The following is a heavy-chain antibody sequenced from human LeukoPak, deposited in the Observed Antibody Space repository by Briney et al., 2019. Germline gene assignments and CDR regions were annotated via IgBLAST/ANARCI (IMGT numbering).Heavy chain of an antibody. V-gene: IGHV3-23*01. Sequence: PGGSLRLSCAASGFTFSSYAMSWVRQAPGKGLEWVSAISGSGGSTYYADSVKGRFTISRDNSKNTLYLQMNSLRAEDTAVYYCATDGSGSHKGDAFDIWGQGTMVTVSS. CDR2: ISGSGGST. J-gene: IGHJ3*02. D-gene: IGHD3-10*01. CDR1: GFTFSSYA. CDR3: ATDGSGSHKGDAFDI.